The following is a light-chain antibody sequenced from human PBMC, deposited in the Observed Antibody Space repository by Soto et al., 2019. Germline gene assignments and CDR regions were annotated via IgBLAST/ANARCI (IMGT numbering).Light chain of an antibody. CDR2: EVN. CDR1: SIDVGRYNY. CDR3: SSYAGTPFV. Sequence: QSVLTQAPSASGSPGQSVTISCTGTSIDVGRYNYVSWYQQHPGKAPKLMISEVNKRASGVPDRFSGSKSGNTASLTVSGLQAEDEADYYCSSYAGTPFVFGTGTKVTVL. J-gene: IGLJ1*01. V-gene: IGLV2-8*01.